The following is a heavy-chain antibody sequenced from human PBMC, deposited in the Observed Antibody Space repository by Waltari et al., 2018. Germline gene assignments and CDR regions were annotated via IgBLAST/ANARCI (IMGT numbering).Heavy chain of an antibody. Sequence: QVQLQQWGAGLLKPSETLSLTCAVYGGSFSGYYWSWIRQPPGKGLEWIGEINHSGSTNSNPSLKSRVTISVDTSKNQFSLKLSSVTAADTAVYYCARGVMPGGWFDPWGQGTLVTVSS. CDR1: GGSFSGYY. CDR2: INHSGST. CDR3: ARGVMPGGWFDP. J-gene: IGHJ5*02. D-gene: IGHD2-2*01. V-gene: IGHV4-34*01.